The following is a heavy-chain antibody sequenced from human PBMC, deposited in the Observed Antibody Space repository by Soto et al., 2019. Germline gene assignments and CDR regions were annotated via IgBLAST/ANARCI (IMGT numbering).Heavy chain of an antibody. Sequence: SVKVSCKASGFTFTSSAVQWVRQARGQRLEWIGWIVVGSGNTNYAQKFQERVTITRDMSTSTAYMELSSLRSEDTAVYYCARDQIGYCSSTSCQKGSIVNWFDPWGQGTLVTVSS. J-gene: IGHJ5*02. CDR3: ARDQIGYCSSTSCQKGSIVNWFDP. V-gene: IGHV1-58*01. CDR2: IVVGSGNT. D-gene: IGHD2-2*01. CDR1: GFTFTSSA.